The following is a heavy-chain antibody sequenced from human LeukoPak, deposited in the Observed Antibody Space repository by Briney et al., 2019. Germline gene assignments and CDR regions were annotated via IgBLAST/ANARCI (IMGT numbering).Heavy chain of an antibody. J-gene: IGHJ6*03. CDR1: GFSFSAYG. Sequence: GGSLRLSCAASGFSFSAYGMNWVRQAPGKGLEWVSAIGGSGATTYYADSVRGRFTISRDNSKNTLYLQLNSLRVEDTAVYYCAKNRGAGSHYYYHMNVWGKGTTVTVSS. CDR2: IGGSGATT. CDR3: AKNRGAGSHYYYHMNV. D-gene: IGHD1-26*01. V-gene: IGHV3-23*01.